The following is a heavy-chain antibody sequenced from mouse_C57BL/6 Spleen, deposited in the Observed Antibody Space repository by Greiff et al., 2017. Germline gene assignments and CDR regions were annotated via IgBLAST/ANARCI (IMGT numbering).Heavy chain of an antibody. J-gene: IGHJ2*01. D-gene: IGHD1-1*01. Sequence: QVQLKQPGAELVMPGASVKLSCKASGYTFTSYWMHWVKQRPGQGLEWIGEIDPSDSYTNYNQKFKGKSTLTVDKSSSTAYMQLSSLTSEDSAVYYCARSDYGSYFDYWGQGTTLTVSS. V-gene: IGHV1-69*01. CDR2: IDPSDSYT. CDR1: GYTFTSYW. CDR3: ARSDYGSYFDY.